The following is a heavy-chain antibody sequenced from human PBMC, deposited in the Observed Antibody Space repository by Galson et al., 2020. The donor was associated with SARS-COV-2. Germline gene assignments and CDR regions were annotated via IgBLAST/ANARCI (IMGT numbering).Heavy chain of an antibody. Sequence: GGSLRLSCAASGLTFRNVWMSWIRQAPGKGLEWVGRIQSKTDGGTTEYAAPVKGRFTISRDDSKNTLYLQMNSLKTDDTAVYYCTTTSSWSDYWGQGTLVTVSS. CDR2: IQSKTDGGTT. V-gene: IGHV3-15*01. J-gene: IGHJ4*02. CDR1: GLTFRNVW. D-gene: IGHD6-13*01. CDR3: TTTSSWSDY.